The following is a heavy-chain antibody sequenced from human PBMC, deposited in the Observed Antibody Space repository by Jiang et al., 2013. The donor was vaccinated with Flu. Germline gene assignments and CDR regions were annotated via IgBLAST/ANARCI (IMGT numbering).Heavy chain of an antibody. CDR3: AKDADSSGWSLDF. D-gene: IGHD6-19*01. Sequence: KVSCKASGYTFTDYYLHWVRQAPGQGLEWMGWIHPKTGGTKFAQKFQGGVTLTRDTSINAAYMELTSLTSDDTAVYYCAKDADSSGWSLDFWGQGTLVTVSS. CDR2: IHPKTGGT. J-gene: IGHJ4*02. V-gene: IGHV1-2*02. CDR1: GYTFTDYY.